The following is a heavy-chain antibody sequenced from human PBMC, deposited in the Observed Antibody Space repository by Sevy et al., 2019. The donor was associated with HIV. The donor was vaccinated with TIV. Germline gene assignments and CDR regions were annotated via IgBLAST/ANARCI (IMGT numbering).Heavy chain of an antibody. CDR3: ASWGDYYDSSGLGDY. V-gene: IGHV4-39*01. CDR1: GGSISSSSYY. J-gene: IGHJ4*02. D-gene: IGHD3-22*01. CDR2: IYYSGST. Sequence: SETLSLTCTVSGGSISSSSYYWGWIRQPPGKGLEWIGSIYYSGSTYYNPSLKSRVTISVDTSKNQFSLKLSSVTAAETAVYYCASWGDYYDSSGLGDYWGQGTLVTVSS.